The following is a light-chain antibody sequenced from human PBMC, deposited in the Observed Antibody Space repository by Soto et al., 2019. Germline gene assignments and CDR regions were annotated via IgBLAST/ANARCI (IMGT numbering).Light chain of an antibody. CDR3: MQATRYRPYT. Sequence: DVVMTQTPLSSPVPLGQPASISCRSSQSLEHSDGNTYLTWLHQRPGQPPRLLIYKVSHRFSGVPDRFSGDGARTNFTLKISRVEAEDAAIYYCMQATRYRPYTCGPGTKLEIK. CDR1: QSLEHSDGNTY. V-gene: IGKV2-24*01. CDR2: KVS. J-gene: IGKJ2*01.